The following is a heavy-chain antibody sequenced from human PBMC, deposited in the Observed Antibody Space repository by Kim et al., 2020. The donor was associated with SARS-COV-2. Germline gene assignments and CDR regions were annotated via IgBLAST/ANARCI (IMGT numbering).Heavy chain of an antibody. D-gene: IGHD1-1*01. CDR3: ATLRGSWNDVHWVDP. V-gene: IGHV5-51*01. J-gene: IGHJ5*02. Sequence: GESLKISCKASGYSFTNFWIAWVRQMPGKGLEWMGIIYPRDSDTRYSPSSQGQVTISVDKSINTAYLQWSSLKASDTAMYYCATLRGSWNDVHWVDPWGQESQVTVSS. CDR2: IYPRDSDT. CDR1: GYSFTNFW.